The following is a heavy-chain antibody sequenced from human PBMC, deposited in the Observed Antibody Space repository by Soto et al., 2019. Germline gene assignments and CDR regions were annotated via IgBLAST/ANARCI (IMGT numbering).Heavy chain of an antibody. CDR1: GGSFSGYY. CDR3: ARVRLGITIFGVCVGMDV. V-gene: IGHV4-34*01. CDR2: INHSGST. D-gene: IGHD3-3*01. Sequence: PSETLSLTCAVYGGSFSGYYWSWIRQPPGKGLEWIGEINHSGSTNYNPSLKSRVTISVDTSKNQCSLKLSSVTAADTAVYYCARVRLGITIFGVCVGMDVWGQGTTDTVSS. J-gene: IGHJ6*02.